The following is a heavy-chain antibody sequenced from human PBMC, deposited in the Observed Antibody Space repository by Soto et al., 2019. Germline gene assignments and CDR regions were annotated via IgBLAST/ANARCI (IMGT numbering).Heavy chain of an antibody. CDR1: GDSVSSNSAA. Sequence: SQTLSLTCAISGDSVSSNSAAWNWIRQSPSRGLEWLGRTYYRSKWYNDYAVSVKSRITINPDTSKNQFSLQLNSVTPEDTAVYYCAREESDSXVPAATHPICYYYGMDVWGQGTTVTVSS. CDR3: AREESDSXVPAATHPICYYYGMDV. CDR2: TYYRSKWYN. V-gene: IGHV6-1*01. J-gene: IGHJ6*02. D-gene: IGHD2-2*01.